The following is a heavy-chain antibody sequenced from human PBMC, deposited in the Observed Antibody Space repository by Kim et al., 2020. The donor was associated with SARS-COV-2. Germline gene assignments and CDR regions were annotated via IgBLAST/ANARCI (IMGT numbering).Heavy chain of an antibody. CDR1: GFTLSNAW. D-gene: IGHD1-26*01. CDR3: VTGRGAY. V-gene: IGHV3-15*01. CDR2: IKSKVDGGTT. Sequence: GGSLRLSCAASGFTLSNAWMGWVRQPPGKGLEWVGRIKSKVDGGTTDYTAPVKGRFTISRADSKNTLYLQMNSLKTEDTAVYYCVTGRGAYWGQGTLVTVYS. J-gene: IGHJ4*02.